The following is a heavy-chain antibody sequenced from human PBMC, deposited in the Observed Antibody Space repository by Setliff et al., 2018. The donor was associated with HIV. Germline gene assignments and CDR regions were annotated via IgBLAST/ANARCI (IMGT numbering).Heavy chain of an antibody. V-gene: IGHV4-38-2*01. CDR1: GYSISSGYY. CDR2: IYHSGST. D-gene: IGHD3-10*01. CDR3: ARGRGVRGVNDAFDI. Sequence: TLSLTCAVSGYSISSGYYWGWIRQPPGKGLEWIGSIYHSGSTFYNPSLKSRVTISVDTSKNQFSLNLTSVTATDTAVYYCARGRGVRGVNDAFDIWSQGTMVTVSS. J-gene: IGHJ3*02.